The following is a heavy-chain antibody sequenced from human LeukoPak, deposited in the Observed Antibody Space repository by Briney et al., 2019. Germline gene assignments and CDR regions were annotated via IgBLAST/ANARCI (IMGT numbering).Heavy chain of an antibody. J-gene: IGHJ4*02. D-gene: IGHD6-19*01. CDR3: AKDGGIAVAGTPDY. CDR2: ISGSGGSA. CDR1: GFTFSSYA. V-gene: IGHV3-23*01. Sequence: GGSLRLSCAASGFTFSSYAMSWVRQVPGKGLEWVSAISGSGGSAYYADSVKGRFTISRDNSKNTLYLQMNSLRAEDTAVYYCAKDGGIAVAGTPDYWGQGTLVTVSS.